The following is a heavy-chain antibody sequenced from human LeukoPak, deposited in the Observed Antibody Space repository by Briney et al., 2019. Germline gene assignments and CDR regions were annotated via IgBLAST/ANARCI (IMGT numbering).Heavy chain of an antibody. CDR1: GFTFSSYE. V-gene: IGHV3-48*03. Sequence: GGSLRLSCAASGFTFSSYEMNWVRQAPGKGLEWVSYISSSGSTIYYADSVKGRFTISRDNAKNSLYLQMNSLRAEDTAVYYCARKYGSGSYSLGAFDIWGQGTMVTVSS. CDR2: ISSSGSTI. D-gene: IGHD3-10*01. J-gene: IGHJ3*02. CDR3: ARKYGSGSYSLGAFDI.